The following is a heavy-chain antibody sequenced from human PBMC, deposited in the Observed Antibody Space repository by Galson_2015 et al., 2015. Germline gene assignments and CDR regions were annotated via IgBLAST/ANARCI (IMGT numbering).Heavy chain of an antibody. CDR1: GFTFTSYA. CDR3: AKDGDVVWGVGQTYYYYYYMDV. J-gene: IGHJ6*03. V-gene: IGHV3-23*01. CDR2: ISSSGDST. D-gene: IGHD3-10*01. Sequence: SLRLSCAASGFTFTSYAMTWVRQAPGKGLEWVSGISSSGDSTLYADSVKGRFTIFRDSSKNTLYLQMNSLRTEDTAVYYCAKDGDVVWGVGQTYYYYYYMDVWGKGTTVTVSS.